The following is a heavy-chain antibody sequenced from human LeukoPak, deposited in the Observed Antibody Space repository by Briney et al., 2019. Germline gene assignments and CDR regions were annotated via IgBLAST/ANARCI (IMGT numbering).Heavy chain of an antibody. CDR3: ARFFRGPVTSNWFDT. J-gene: IGHJ5*02. CDR2: ISDSGST. V-gene: IGHV4-59*11. Sequence: SETLSLTRAVSGASISGHYWTWIRLSPGKGLEWIGYISDSGSTSYNPSLRSRVIMALEASKTEFSLRLNSLTVADTAVYYCARFFRGPVTSNWFDTCGQGTLVTVSS. D-gene: IGHD3-3*01. CDR1: GASISGHY.